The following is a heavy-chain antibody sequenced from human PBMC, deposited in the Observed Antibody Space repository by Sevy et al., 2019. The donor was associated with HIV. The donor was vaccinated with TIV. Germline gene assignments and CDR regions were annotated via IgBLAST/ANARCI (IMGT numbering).Heavy chain of an antibody. CDR2: IWFDGSNK. CDR3: AKVGYCSSTTCYSIYYGMDV. V-gene: IGHV3-33*06. D-gene: IGHD2-2*02. J-gene: IGHJ6*02. Sequence: GGSLRLSCAASGFTFSTYSMHWVRQAPGKGLEWVALIWFDGSNKYYADSVKGRFTISRDNSKNTMFLQMNSLRAGDTAVYYCAKVGYCSSTTCYSIYYGMDVWGHGTTVTVSS. CDR1: GFTFSTYS.